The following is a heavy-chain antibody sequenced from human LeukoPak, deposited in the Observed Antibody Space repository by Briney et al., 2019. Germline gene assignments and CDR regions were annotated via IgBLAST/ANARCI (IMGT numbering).Heavy chain of an antibody. CDR2: IYYSGST. D-gene: IGHD4-17*01. V-gene: IGHV4-59*01. Sequence: SETLSLTCTVSGGSISSYYWSWIRQPPGKGLEWIGYIYYSGSTNYNPSLRSRVTISVDTSKNQFSLKLSSVTAADTAVYYCARDYGDYVRYYYGMDVWGQGTTVTVSS. CDR1: GGSISSYY. CDR3: ARDYGDYVRYYYGMDV. J-gene: IGHJ6*02.